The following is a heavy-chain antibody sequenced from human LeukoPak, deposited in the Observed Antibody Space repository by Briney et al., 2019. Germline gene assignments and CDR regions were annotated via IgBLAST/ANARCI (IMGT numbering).Heavy chain of an antibody. J-gene: IGHJ4*02. CDR3: ARGVGFPSYYFDY. CDR2: INHSGST. V-gene: IGHV4-34*01. CDR1: GGSFSGYY. Sequence: SETLSLTCAVYGGSFSGYYWSWIPQPPGKGLEWIGEINHSGSTNYNPSLKSRVTISVDTSKNQFSLKLSSVTAADTAVYYCARGVGFPSYYFDYWGQGTLVTVSS. D-gene: IGHD1-26*01.